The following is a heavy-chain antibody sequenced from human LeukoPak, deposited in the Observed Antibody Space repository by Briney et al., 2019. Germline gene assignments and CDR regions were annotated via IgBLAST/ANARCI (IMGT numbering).Heavy chain of an antibody. Sequence: GGSLRLSCAASGFTFSSYAMHWARQAPGKGLEWVAVISYDGSNKYYADSVKGRFTISRDNSKNTLCLQMNSLRAEDTAVYYCARLSSGGYSSGWYFPTDFDYWGQGTLVTVSS. V-gene: IGHV3-30-3*01. CDR2: ISYDGSNK. CDR3: ARLSSGGYSSGWYFPTDFDY. J-gene: IGHJ4*02. D-gene: IGHD6-19*01. CDR1: GFTFSSYA.